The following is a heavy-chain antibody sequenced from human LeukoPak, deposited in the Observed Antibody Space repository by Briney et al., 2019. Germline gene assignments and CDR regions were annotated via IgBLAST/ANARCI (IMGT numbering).Heavy chain of an antibody. J-gene: IGHJ4*02. D-gene: IGHD2-21*01. Sequence: SETLSLTCSVSGGSLTAYSWSWIRQPPGQGLEWIGFMHYGGSTNYNPSLRTRVTISEDTSKNQFSLKLSSVTAADTAVYYCARRRGLGLDYWGQGTLVTVSS. CDR1: GGSLTAYS. CDR3: ARRRGLGLDY. V-gene: IGHV4-59*08. CDR2: MHYGGST.